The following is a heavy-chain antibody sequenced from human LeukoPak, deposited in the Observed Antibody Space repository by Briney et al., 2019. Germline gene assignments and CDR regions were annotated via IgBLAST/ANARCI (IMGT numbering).Heavy chain of an antibody. CDR2: INPKNGDT. D-gene: IGHD2-2*01. J-gene: IGHJ4*02. CDR3: ARMPTEPL. CDR1: GYILTAYY. Sequence: GASVTVSCKASGYILTAYYMDWVRQVPGQGLEGMGGINPKNGDTNYAAKFQGRVTMTRDTSISTVYMELSRLTSDDTAVYYCARMPTEPLWGQGALVTVPS. V-gene: IGHV1-2*02.